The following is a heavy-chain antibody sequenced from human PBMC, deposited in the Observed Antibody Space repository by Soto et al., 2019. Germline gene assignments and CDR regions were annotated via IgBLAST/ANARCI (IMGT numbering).Heavy chain of an antibody. CDR3: ARVKGSSGWIDS. D-gene: IGHD6-19*01. CDR1: GGSISTYY. V-gene: IGHV4-59*01. J-gene: IGHJ4*02. CDR2: IFYTGNT. Sequence: QVQLQESGPGLVKPSETLSLTCTVSGGSISTYYWSWIRQPPGKGLEWIGYIFYTGNTNYNPSLKSRVTISVDTSMNQFFLNLSSVTAADTAVYYCARVKGSSGWIDSWGQGTLVTVSS.